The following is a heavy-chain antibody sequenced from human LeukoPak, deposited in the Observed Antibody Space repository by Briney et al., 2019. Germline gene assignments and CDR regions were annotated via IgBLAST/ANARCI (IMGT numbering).Heavy chain of an antibody. CDR3: ANWVVPAAIRVADY. J-gene: IGHJ4*02. CDR1: GFTFSSYA. D-gene: IGHD2-2*02. CDR2: ISGSGGST. Sequence: GGSLRLSCAASGFTFSSYAMSWVRQAPGKGLEWVSAISGSGGSTYYADSVKGRFTISRDNSKNTLYLQVNSLRAEDTAVYYCANWVVPAAIRVADYWGQGTLVTVSS. V-gene: IGHV3-23*01.